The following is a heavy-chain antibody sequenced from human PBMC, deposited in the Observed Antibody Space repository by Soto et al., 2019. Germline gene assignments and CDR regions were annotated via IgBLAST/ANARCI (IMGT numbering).Heavy chain of an antibody. V-gene: IGHV1-69*01. D-gene: IGHD2-2*01. Sequence: QVQLVQSGAEVKKPGSSVKGSCKAAGGTFSIYALSCVRQAPGPGLEWMGGIIPIFGTANYAQKFQGRVTMTADESTSTGKMELSSLRYEYTAVYYCAREIVVAYYYYGMDVWGQGTTVTVSS. CDR1: GGTFSIYA. J-gene: IGHJ6*02. CDR2: IIPIFGTA. CDR3: AREIVVAYYYYGMDV.